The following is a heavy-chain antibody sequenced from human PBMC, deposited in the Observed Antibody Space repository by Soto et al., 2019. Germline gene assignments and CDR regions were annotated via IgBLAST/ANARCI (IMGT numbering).Heavy chain of an antibody. CDR1: GFTFSSYA. CDR2: ISGSGGST. CDR3: AKVRSYSYYYYGMDV. J-gene: IGHJ6*02. V-gene: IGHV3-23*01. D-gene: IGHD1-26*01. Sequence: GGSLRLSCAASGFTFSSYAMSWVRQAPGKGLEWVSAISGSGGSTYYADSVKGRFTISRDNSKNTLYLQMNSLRAEDTAVYYCAKVRSYSYYYYGMDVWGQGTTVTVSS.